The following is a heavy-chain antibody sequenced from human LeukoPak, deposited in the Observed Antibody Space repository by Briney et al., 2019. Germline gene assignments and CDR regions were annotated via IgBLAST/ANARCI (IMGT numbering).Heavy chain of an antibody. D-gene: IGHD3-10*01. CDR3: ARGRSITLLRGVAMSDGFDI. V-gene: IGHV3-21*06. Sequence: GESLRLSCEASGFTFSNYGMNWVRQAPGKGLEWVSFTDTSGNYIYYGDSVKGRFTISRDNARNLLFLQMNGLRAEDTAVYYCARGRSITLLRGVAMSDGFDIWGQGAMVAVSS. J-gene: IGHJ3*02. CDR1: GFTFSNYG. CDR2: TDTSGNYI.